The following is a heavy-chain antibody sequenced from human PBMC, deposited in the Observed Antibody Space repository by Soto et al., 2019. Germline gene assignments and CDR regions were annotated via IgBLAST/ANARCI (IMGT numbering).Heavy chain of an antibody. Sequence: PGGSLRLSCAASGFTFSGSAMHWVRQASGKGLEWVGRIRSKANSYATAYAASVKGRFTISRDDSKNTAYLQMNSLKTEDTAVYYCTRPYFGSTSLRHYYYYGTDVWGQGTTVTVSS. D-gene: IGHD2-2*01. CDR3: TRPYFGSTSLRHYYYYGTDV. V-gene: IGHV3-73*01. CDR1: GFTFSGSA. J-gene: IGHJ6*02. CDR2: IRSKANSYAT.